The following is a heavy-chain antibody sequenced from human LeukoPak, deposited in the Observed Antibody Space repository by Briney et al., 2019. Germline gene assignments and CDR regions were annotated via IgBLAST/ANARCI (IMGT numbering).Heavy chain of an antibody. D-gene: IGHD5-18*01. Sequence: ASETLSLTCAVSGASISSGGYSWSWIRQPPGKGLEWIGYIHHSGTTYYNPSLKSRVTISVDRSKNQFSLKLNSVTAADTAVYYCARLILGYSYGIDYYYYYMDVWGKGTTVTVSS. CDR3: ARLILGYSYGIDYYYYYMDV. CDR2: IHHSGTT. CDR1: GASISSGGYS. J-gene: IGHJ6*03. V-gene: IGHV4-30-2*01.